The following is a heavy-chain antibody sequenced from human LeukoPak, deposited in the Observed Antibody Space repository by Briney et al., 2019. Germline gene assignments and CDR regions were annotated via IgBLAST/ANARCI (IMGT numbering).Heavy chain of an antibody. CDR2: INPNSGGT. D-gene: IGHD2-2*01. CDR1: GYTFSGYY. Sequence: ASVKVSCKASGYTFSGYYIFWVRRAPGQGLEWMGWINPNSGGTNYAQKFQGRVTMTRDTSISTAYMELSRLRSDDTAVYYCARDRVVVVPDNWFDPWGQGTLVTVSS. V-gene: IGHV1-2*02. J-gene: IGHJ5*02. CDR3: ARDRVVVVPDNWFDP.